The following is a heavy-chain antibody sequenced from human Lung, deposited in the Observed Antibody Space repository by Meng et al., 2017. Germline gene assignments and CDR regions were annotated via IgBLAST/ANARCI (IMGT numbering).Heavy chain of an antibody. J-gene: IGHJ5*02. D-gene: IGHD3-3*01. Sequence: QAQLWEAGPGLVKPSQTLSLTCTVSGVSFSSGGYYWGWIGQHPGRGLEWIGYIYYSGSTFYNPAFKSRVTISVDTSKNQFSLNLNSVSAADTAVYYCVRERNRLLDPWGQGTLVTVSS. CDR2: IYYSGST. CDR3: VRERNRLLDP. CDR1: GVSFSSGGYY. V-gene: IGHV4-31*03.